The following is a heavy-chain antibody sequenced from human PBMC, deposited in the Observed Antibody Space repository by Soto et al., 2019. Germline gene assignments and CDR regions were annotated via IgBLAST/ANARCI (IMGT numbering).Heavy chain of an antibody. CDR1: GFTFVNYA. CDR3: AKGTSNGGWFNPFDY. CDR2: LSGSGTST. Sequence: EVQLLESGGGLVQPGGSLRLSCAASGFTFVNYAMNWVRQAPGKGLEWVATLSGSGTSTYYADSVKGRFTISRDNSRNTLYLQMNSLSAEDTAVYYCAKGTSNGGWFNPFDYWGQGNLVTVSS. V-gene: IGHV3-23*01. J-gene: IGHJ4*02. D-gene: IGHD6-19*01.